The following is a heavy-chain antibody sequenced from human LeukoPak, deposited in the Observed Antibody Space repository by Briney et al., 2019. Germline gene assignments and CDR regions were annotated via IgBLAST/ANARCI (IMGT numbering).Heavy chain of an antibody. CDR2: IRSKAYGGTT. Sequence: PGGSLRLSCAASRFTFSSYGMHWVRQAPGKGLEWVGFIRSKAYGGTTENAASVKGRFTISRDDSKGIAYLQMNSLKTEDTAVYYCTRDQTPYYWGQGTLVTVSS. CDR1: RFTFSSYG. CDR3: TRDQTPYY. V-gene: IGHV3-49*04. J-gene: IGHJ4*02.